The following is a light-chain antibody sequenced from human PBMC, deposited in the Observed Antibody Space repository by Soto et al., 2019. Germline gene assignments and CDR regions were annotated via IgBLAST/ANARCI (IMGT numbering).Light chain of an antibody. CDR2: SNN. J-gene: IGLJ2*01. CDR3: AAWDDSLSGPL. CDR1: NSNIGSNT. V-gene: IGLV1-44*01. Sequence: QSVLTQPPSASGTPGQRVTVSCSGSNSNIGSNTVSWYQQLPTTAPKLLIHSNNQRPSGVPDRFSGSKSGTSASLAISGLRSEDEADYDCAAWDDSLSGPLFGGGTKLTVL.